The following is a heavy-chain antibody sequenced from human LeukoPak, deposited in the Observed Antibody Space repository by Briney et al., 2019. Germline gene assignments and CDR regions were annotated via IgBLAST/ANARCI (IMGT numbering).Heavy chain of an antibody. CDR3: ARESIAAAGSFDY. CDR1: GFTFSSYS. CDR2: ISSSSSYI. D-gene: IGHD6-13*01. V-gene: IGHV3-21*01. Sequence: GGSLRLSCAASGFTFSSYSMNWVRQAPGKGLEWVSSISSSSSYIYYADSVKGRFTISRDNAKNSLYLQMNSLRAEDTAVYYCARESIAAAGSFDYWGQGTLVTVSS. J-gene: IGHJ4*02.